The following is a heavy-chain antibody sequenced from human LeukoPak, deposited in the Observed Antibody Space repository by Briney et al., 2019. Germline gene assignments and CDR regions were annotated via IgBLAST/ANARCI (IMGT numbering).Heavy chain of an antibody. Sequence: ASVKVSCKASGYTFTGFYMHWVRQAPGQGLEWMGWIKPNNGGTNYAQKFQGRVTMTRDTSISTAYMELSRLRSDDTAVYYCARARGDIVVVPAAIWFDPWGQGALVTVSS. CDR2: IKPNNGGT. CDR3: ARARGDIVVVPAAIWFDP. V-gene: IGHV1-2*02. CDR1: GYTFTGFY. D-gene: IGHD2-2*01. J-gene: IGHJ5*02.